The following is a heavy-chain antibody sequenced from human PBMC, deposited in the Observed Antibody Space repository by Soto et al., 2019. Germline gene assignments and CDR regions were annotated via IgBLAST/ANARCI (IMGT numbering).Heavy chain of an antibody. Sequence: EVQLLESGGGLVQPGGSLRLSCAASGFTFNRYAMSWVRQAPGRGLEWVSTISDSGASTYFADSVKGRFTISRDNPMNTLYPHMNSLRAEDTAVYYCANPGDQYQLPTINDNFNIWGKGTMVTVSS. D-gene: IGHD2-2*01. J-gene: IGHJ3*02. CDR2: ISDSGAST. CDR1: GFTFNRYA. V-gene: IGHV3-23*01. CDR3: ANPGDQYQLPTINDNFNI.